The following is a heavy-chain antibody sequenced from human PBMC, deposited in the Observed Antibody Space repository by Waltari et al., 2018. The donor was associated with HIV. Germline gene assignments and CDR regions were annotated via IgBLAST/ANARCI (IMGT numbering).Heavy chain of an antibody. CDR3: ARMRGYSRSPYNWYFDL. CDR2: MDPNSGNT. CDR1: GYPFTSYD. D-gene: IGHD6-6*01. Sequence: QVQLVQSGAEVKKPGASVKVPCKASGYPFTSYDLHWGRQAAGQGLEWMGLMDPNSGNTGDAQKFQGRLSMTRDTSIGTAYMELSSLESEDTAVYYCARMRGYSRSPYNWYFDLWGRGTLVTVSS. J-gene: IGHJ2*01. V-gene: IGHV1-8*01.